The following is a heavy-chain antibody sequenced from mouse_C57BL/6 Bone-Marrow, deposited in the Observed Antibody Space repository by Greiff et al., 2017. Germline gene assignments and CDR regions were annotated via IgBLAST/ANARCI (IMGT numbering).Heavy chain of an antibody. CDR1: GYTFTSYG. CDR3: AREGVVADYYAMDY. CDR2: IYPRSGNT. Sequence: VQLQQSGAELARPGASVKLSCKASGYTFTSYGISWVKQRTGQGLEWIGEIYPRSGNTYYNEKFKGKATLTVDTSSSTAYMQLSSLTSEDSAVYYCAREGVVADYYAMDYWGQGTSVTVSS. V-gene: IGHV1-81*01. D-gene: IGHD1-1*01. J-gene: IGHJ4*01.